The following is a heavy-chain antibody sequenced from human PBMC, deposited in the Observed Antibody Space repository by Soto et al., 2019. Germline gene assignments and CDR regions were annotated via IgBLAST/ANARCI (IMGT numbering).Heavy chain of an antibody. J-gene: IGHJ6*02. V-gene: IGHV1-18*01. CDR2: ITAYNGNT. Sequence: QVQLVQSGARGKKPGPSLKVPSRASGYPFTSYGISWVRQAPGKGLEWMGWITAYNGNTNYARKLQGRVTMTTDTSTSTAYMELRSLRSDDTAVYYCARGRSFGEDVWGQGTTVTVSS. D-gene: IGHD3-10*01. CDR3: ARGRSFGEDV. CDR1: GYPFTSYG.